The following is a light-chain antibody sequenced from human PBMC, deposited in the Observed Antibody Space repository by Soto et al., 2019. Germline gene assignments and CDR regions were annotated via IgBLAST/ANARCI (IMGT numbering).Light chain of an antibody. CDR1: NSDIGNYNI. CDR2: EVT. V-gene: IGLV2-23*02. CDR3: CSYAGSHVFV. J-gene: IGLJ1*01. Sequence: QSVLTQPASVSGSPGQSITISCTGSNSDIGNYNIVSWYQQHPDKAPQLIIYEVTKRPSGVSNRFSGSKSGNTASLTISGLHAEEEGDYTCCSYAGSHVFVFGTRNKVTVL.